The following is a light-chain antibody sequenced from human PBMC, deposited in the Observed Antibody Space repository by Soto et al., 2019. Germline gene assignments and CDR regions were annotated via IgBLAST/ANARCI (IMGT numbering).Light chain of an antibody. CDR3: LQHNCYPYT. V-gene: IGKV1-17*03. J-gene: IGKJ2*01. CDR2: ATS. CDR1: QGTSNY. Sequence: DIQMTQSPSAMSASVGDRVTITCRASQGTSNYLAWFQQKPGKVPIRLIYATSSLQSGVPSSFSGSESGTESTPAISSLQPEDFATYYCLQHNCYPYTFGRGTKLEIK.